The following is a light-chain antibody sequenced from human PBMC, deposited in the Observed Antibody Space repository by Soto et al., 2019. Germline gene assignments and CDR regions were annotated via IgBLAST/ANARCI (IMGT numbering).Light chain of an antibody. Sequence: QAVVTQPASVSGSPGQSITISCTGTSSDVGSYNLVSWYQQHPGKAPKLMIYEVSKRPSGVSNRFSGSKSGNTASLTISGLQAEDEADYYCCSYAGSSTLVFGGGTKVTV. CDR1: SSDVGSYNL. J-gene: IGLJ3*02. V-gene: IGLV2-23*02. CDR2: EVS. CDR3: CSYAGSSTLV.